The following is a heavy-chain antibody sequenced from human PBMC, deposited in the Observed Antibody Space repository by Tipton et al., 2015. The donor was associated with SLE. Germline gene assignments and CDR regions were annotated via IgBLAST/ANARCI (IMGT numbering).Heavy chain of an antibody. D-gene: IGHD3-9*01. V-gene: IGHV4-4*07. CDR1: GDSISSHY. Sequence: TLSLTCTVSGDSISSHYWSWIRQPAGKGLEWIGRVSISGNTNYNPSLKSRVTMSLDTSKNQLSLELTSVTAADTAVYYCARLTAITIFNNWFDPWGQGTLVTVSS. CDR3: ARLTAITIFNNWFDP. J-gene: IGHJ5*02. CDR2: VSISGNT.